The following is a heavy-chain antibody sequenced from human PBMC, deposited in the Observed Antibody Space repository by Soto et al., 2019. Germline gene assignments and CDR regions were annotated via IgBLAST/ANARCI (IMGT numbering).Heavy chain of an antibody. J-gene: IGHJ3*02. CDR3: ARDFPAFDI. Sequence: QVQLQESGPGLVKPSETLSLTCTVSGGSVSSGSYYWSWIRQPPGKGLEWIGYIYYSGSTNYNPSLKSRVTISVDTSKNQFSLKLSSVTAADTAVYYCARDFPAFDIWGQGTMVTVSS. CDR2: IYYSGST. CDR1: GGSVSSGSYY. V-gene: IGHV4-61*01.